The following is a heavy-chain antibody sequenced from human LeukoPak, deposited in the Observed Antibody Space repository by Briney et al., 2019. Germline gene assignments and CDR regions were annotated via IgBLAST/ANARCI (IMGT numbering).Heavy chain of an antibody. J-gene: IGHJ4*02. Sequence: SETLSLTCGVSGTSFTSYYWSWIRQTPGKGLEWIGEVNHSGYTNMNPSLKSRVTISVDTPKNQFSLMMTSVTAADTAVYFCARMTTGHDYWGQGTLDTVSS. CDR1: GTSFTSYY. CDR3: ARMTTGHDY. CDR2: VNHSGYT. D-gene: IGHD4-17*01. V-gene: IGHV4-34*01.